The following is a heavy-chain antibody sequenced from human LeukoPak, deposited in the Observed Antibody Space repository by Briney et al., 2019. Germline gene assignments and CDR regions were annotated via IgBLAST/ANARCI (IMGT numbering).Heavy chain of an antibody. CDR1: GGSISNHY. Sequence: PSETLSLTCTVSGGSISNHYWSWIRQPAGKGLEWIGRIYTSGSTNYNPSLKSRVTMSVDTSKNQFSLKLSSVTAADTAVYYCARTVPRGGNGMIDYWGQGTLVTVSS. J-gene: IGHJ4*02. CDR3: ARTVPRGGNGMIDY. D-gene: IGHD4-23*01. V-gene: IGHV4-4*07. CDR2: IYTSGST.